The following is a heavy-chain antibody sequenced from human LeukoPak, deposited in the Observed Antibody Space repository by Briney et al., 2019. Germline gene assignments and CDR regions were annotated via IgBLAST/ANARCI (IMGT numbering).Heavy chain of an antibody. V-gene: IGHV3-53*01. CDR3: ARVGQWLIFSH. CDR1: GFTVSSNY. CDR2: IYSGSST. J-gene: IGHJ4*02. D-gene: IGHD6-19*01. Sequence: PGGSLRLSCAASGFTVSSNYMSWVRQAPGKGLEWVSVIYSGSSTYYADSVKGRFTISRDNSKNTLYLQMNSLRAEDTAVYYCARVGQWLIFSHWGQGTLVTVSS.